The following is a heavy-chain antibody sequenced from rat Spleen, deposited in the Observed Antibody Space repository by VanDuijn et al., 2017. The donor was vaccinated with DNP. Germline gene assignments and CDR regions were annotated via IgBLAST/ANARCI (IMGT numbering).Heavy chain of an antibody. CDR2: IGPRGSYT. Sequence: EVQLVESGGGLVQPGRSLKLSCAASGFSFSDYDMVWVRQAPTKGLEWVACIGPRGSYTYYGGSFQGRFTISRDNAKNTLYLQLNSLGSEDTATYYCTTSEAYTTDAWGQGTSVTVSS. V-gene: IGHV5-27*01. D-gene: IGHD1-6*01. J-gene: IGHJ4*01. CDR1: GFSFSDYD. CDR3: TTSEAYTTDA.